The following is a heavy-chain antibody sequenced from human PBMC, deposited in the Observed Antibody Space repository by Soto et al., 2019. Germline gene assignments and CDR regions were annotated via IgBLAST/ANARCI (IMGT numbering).Heavy chain of an antibody. CDR2: ITDSGGST. Sequence: EVQLLESGGGLLQPGGSLRLSCAASGFTFSSVAMAWVRQAPGKGLEWVSSITDSGGSTDYADSVKGRFTISRDNSRNTLYLQMNSLRDDDTAVYYCAKLYWNPRYFDYWGQGTRVTISS. CDR1: GFTFSSVA. CDR3: AKLYWNPRYFDY. J-gene: IGHJ4*02. V-gene: IGHV3-23*01. D-gene: IGHD1-1*01.